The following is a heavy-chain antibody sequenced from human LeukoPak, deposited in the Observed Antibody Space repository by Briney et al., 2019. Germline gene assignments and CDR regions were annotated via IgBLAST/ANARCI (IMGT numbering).Heavy chain of an antibody. Sequence: ASETLSLTCTVSGGSISSYYWSWIRQPPGKGLEWIGYVYYSGSTNYNPSLRSRVTISVDTSKNQFSLKLSSVTAADTAVYLCATYIVGARHFDYWGQGTLVTVSS. CDR3: ATYIVGARHFDY. D-gene: IGHD1-26*01. J-gene: IGHJ4*02. CDR1: GGSISSYY. V-gene: IGHV4-59*01. CDR2: VYYSGST.